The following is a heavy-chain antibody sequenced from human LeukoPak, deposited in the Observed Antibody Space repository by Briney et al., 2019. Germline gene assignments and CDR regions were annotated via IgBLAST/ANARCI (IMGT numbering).Heavy chain of an antibody. J-gene: IGHJ3*02. Sequence: GGSLRLSCAASGFTFSRNWMIWVRQAPGKRLEWVANINQDGSEKYYVDSVKGRFTISRDNAKNSLFLQMNSLRAEDTAVYYCARVGSGNFLGAFDIWGRGTMVTVSS. CDR1: GFTFSRNW. CDR2: INQDGSEK. V-gene: IGHV3-7*03. D-gene: IGHD1-26*01. CDR3: ARVGSGNFLGAFDI.